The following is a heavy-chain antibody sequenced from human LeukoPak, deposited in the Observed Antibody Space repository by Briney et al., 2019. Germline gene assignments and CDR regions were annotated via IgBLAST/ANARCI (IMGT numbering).Heavy chain of an antibody. J-gene: IGHJ6*02. V-gene: IGHV3-30*18. Sequence: GGSLRLSCAASGFTFRNYVIHWVRQAPGKGLEWVAVTSSDLNVKLYADSVKGRFTISRYKSRSTLYLQMNSLRPEDTAIYYCAKGEDIVVVVAATGTFSYGMDVWGQGTTVTVSS. CDR3: AKGEDIVVVVAATGTFSYGMDV. D-gene: IGHD2-15*01. CDR2: TSSDLNVK. CDR1: GFTFRNYV.